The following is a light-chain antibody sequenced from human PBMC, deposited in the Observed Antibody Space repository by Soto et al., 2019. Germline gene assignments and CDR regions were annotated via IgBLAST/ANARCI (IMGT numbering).Light chain of an antibody. CDR1: QSVSSIY. J-gene: IGKJ1*01. CDR3: QQYGGSTYT. Sequence: PGSLSLSPGDRATLSCRASQSVSSIYVAWYQQKRGQAPRLLIYGVSSRATGIPDRFSGSGSGTDCTITISRLEEEDATVYNCQQYGGSTYTFGQGTKVDI. CDR2: GVS. V-gene: IGKV3-20*01.